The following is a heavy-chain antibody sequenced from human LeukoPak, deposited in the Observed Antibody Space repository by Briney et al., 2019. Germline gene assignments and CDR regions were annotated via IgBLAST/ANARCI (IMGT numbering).Heavy chain of an antibody. CDR1: GGSFSGYY. CDR2: INHSGST. CDR3: ARGDYFDY. Sequence: SETLSLTCAVYGGSFSGYYWSWIRQPPGKGLEWIGEINHSGSTNYHPSLKSRVTISVDTSKNQFSLKLSSVTAADTAVYYCARGDYFDYWGQGTLVTVSS. V-gene: IGHV4-34*01. J-gene: IGHJ4*02.